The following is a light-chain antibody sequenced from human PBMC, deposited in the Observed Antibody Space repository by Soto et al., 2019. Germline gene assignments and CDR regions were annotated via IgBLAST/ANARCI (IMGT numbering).Light chain of an antibody. CDR1: QSVGSY. J-gene: IGKJ3*01. CDR3: QQRSNWPC. V-gene: IGKV3-11*01. CDR2: DAS. Sequence: EIVLTQSPATLSLSTGEIATLSCRASQSVGSYLAWYQLNPGQAPRLLIYDASNRATGIPARFSGSGSGTDFTLTISSLEPEDFAVYYCQQRSNWPCFGPGTKVDIK.